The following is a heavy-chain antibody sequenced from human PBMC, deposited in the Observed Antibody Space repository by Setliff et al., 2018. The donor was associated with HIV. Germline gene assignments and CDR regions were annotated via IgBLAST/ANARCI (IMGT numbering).Heavy chain of an antibody. Sequence: SETLSLTCAVYGGSFSGYYWSWIRQPPGKGLEWIGEINHSGSTNYNPSLKSRVTISVDTSMDQFSRKLNSVTAADTAVYYCAAASSWDPLLDYWGQGTLVTVSS. CDR1: GGSFSGYY. CDR3: AAASSWDPLLDY. CDR2: INHSGST. V-gene: IGHV4-34*01. D-gene: IGHD6-13*01. J-gene: IGHJ4*02.